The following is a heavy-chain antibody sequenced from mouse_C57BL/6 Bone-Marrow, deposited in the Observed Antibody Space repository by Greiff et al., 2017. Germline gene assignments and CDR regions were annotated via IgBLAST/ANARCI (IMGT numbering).Heavy chain of an antibody. CDR3: TGYYGNYVGYY. J-gene: IGHJ2*01. CDR2: IRNKADNHAT. CDR1: GFTFSDAW. V-gene: IGHV6-6*01. Sequence: EVKLVESGGGLVQPGGSMKLSCAASGFTFSDAWMDWVRQSPEKGLEWVAEIRNKADNHATYYAESVKGRFTISRDASKSSVYLQMNSLRAEDTGIYYCTGYYGNYVGYYWGQGTTLPVSS. D-gene: IGHD2-1*01.